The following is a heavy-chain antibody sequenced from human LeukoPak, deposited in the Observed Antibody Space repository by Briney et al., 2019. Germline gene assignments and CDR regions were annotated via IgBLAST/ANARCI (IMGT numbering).Heavy chain of an antibody. CDR2: IWYDGSNK. CDR1: GFTFSSYG. D-gene: IGHD6-19*01. J-gene: IGHJ4*02. Sequence: GGSLRLSCAASGFTFSSYGMHWVRQAPGKGLEWVAVIWYDGSNKYYADSVKGRFTISRDNSKNTLYLQMNSLRAEDTAVYYCARDAGRIAVAGTDLDYWGQGTLVTVSS. CDR3: ARDAGRIAVAGTDLDY. V-gene: IGHV3-33*01.